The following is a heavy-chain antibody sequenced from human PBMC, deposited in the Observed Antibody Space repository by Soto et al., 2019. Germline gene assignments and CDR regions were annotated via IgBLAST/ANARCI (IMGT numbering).Heavy chain of an antibody. CDR3: ARDHSIASSGAWWLDP. J-gene: IGHJ5*02. CDR1: GYTFTSNW. D-gene: IGHD6-13*01. V-gene: IGHV1-46*01. Sequence: GASVKVSCKASGYTFTSNWIHWARRAPGQGLEWMGVINPSGDITKYALKFQGRVTMTTDTSTSTIYMDLSSLTSEDTAVYYCARDHSIASSGAWWLDPWGQGTLVTVSS. CDR2: INPSGDIT.